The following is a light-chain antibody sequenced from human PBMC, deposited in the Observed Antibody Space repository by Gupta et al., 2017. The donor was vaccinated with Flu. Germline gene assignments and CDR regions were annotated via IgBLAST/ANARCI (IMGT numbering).Light chain of an antibody. Sequence: DIQMTQSPSTLSASVGDRVTITCRASQTITKWLAWYQQKPGKAPKLLIYKASTLESGVPSRFSGSGCGTEFTLTINSRQPDDFATYYCQQYESYSPWTFGQGTKVEIK. CDR1: QTITKW. CDR2: KAS. J-gene: IGKJ1*01. V-gene: IGKV1-5*03. CDR3: QQYESYSPWT.